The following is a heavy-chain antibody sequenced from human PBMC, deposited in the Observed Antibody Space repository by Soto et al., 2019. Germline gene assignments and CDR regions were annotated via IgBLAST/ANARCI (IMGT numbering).Heavy chain of an antibody. CDR2: IYWDDDE. V-gene: IGHV2-5*02. D-gene: IGHD6-13*01. J-gene: IGHJ4*02. Sequence: ITLKESGPTLVKPTQTLTLTCSFSWFSLSSSGVAVGWIRQPPGKALEWLALIYWDDDERYRPSLQRRLTISKDTSKNQVVLRMTNMDHSDTGTYYCAHRRGAAAVAYWGQGTLVTVSS. CDR3: AHRRGAAAVAY. CDR1: WFSLSSSGVA.